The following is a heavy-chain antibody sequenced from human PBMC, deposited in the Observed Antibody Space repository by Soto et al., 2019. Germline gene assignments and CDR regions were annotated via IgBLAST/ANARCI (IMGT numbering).Heavy chain of an antibody. J-gene: IGHJ4*02. V-gene: IGHV3-48*03. CDR1: GFTFSNYE. CDR2: ISSSANTI. CDR3: SSGRWTSAAWYWDFDY. D-gene: IGHD6-13*01. Sequence: GGSLRLSCAASGFTFSNYEMNWVRQAPGKGLEWVAYISSSANTIYYADSVKGRFTISRDNARNSLYLQMFSLRAEDPAVYDCSSGRWTSAAWYWDFDYWGQGTLVTVSS.